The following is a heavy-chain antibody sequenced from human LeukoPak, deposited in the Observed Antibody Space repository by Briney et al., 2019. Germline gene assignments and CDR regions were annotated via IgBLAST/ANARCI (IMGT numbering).Heavy chain of an antibody. CDR1: GYSFTSYW. CDR3: ARRSCSSTSCYVRWFDP. V-gene: IGHV5-10-1*01. Sequence: GESLLISCEGSGYSFTSYWINWVRRMPGKGLEWMGRIDRSDAYTNYSPSLQGHVTISADQSISTAYLQWSSLKASDTAVYYCARRSCSSTSCYVRWFDPWGQGTLVTVSS. D-gene: IGHD2-2*01. J-gene: IGHJ5*02. CDR2: IDRSDAYT.